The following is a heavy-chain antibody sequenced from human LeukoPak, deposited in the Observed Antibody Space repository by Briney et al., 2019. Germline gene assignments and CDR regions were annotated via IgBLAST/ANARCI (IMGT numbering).Heavy chain of an antibody. CDR3: ARELASSGSSYYYMDV. J-gene: IGHJ6*03. D-gene: IGHD6-19*01. V-gene: IGHV3-48*04. Sequence: GGSLRLSCAASGFTFSSHSMNWVRQAPGKGLEWVSDISSSSSTIYYADSVKGRFTISRDNAKNSLYLQMNSLRAEDTAVYYCARELASSGSSYYYMDVWGKGTTVTVSS. CDR1: GFTFSSHS. CDR2: ISSSSSTI.